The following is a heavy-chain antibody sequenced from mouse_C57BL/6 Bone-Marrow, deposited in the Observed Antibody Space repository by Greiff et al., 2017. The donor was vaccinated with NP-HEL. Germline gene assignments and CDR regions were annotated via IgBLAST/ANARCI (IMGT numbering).Heavy chain of an antibody. CDR1: GYTFTGYW. J-gene: IGHJ4*01. CDR2: ILPGSGST. V-gene: IGHV1-9*01. D-gene: IGHD1-1*01. Sequence: VQLQQSGAELMKPGASVTLSCKATGYTFTGYWIEWVKQRPGHGLEWIGEILPGSGSTNYNEKVKGKATFTADTSSNTAYMQLISLTTEDSAIYYCARRVFITTVVAPYYAMDYWGQGTSVTVSS. CDR3: ARRVFITTVVAPYYAMDY.